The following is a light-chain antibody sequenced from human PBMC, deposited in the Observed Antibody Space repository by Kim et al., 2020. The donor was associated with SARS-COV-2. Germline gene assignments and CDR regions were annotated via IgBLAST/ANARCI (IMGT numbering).Light chain of an antibody. J-gene: IGLJ2*01. CDR3: CSYAGSNTMI. Sequence: QSALTQPRSVSASPGQSVTISCTGTNSDIGGYNYVSWYQQHPGKAPKLMISDVSNRPSGVSDRFSGSKSGNTASLTISGLQAEDEADYYCCSYAGSNTMIFGGGTQLTVL. CDR2: DVS. CDR1: NSDIGGYNY. V-gene: IGLV2-11*01.